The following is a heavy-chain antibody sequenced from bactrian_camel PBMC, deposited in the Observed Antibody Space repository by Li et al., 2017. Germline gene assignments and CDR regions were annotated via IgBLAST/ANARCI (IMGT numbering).Heavy chain of an antibody. V-gene: IGHV3-2*01. CDR2: IYSDGGNT. Sequence: VQLVESGGGLVQPGESLRLSCAASGFTFSNYGMSWVRHAPGKGLVWVSTIYSDGGNTYYADSVKGRFTISRDNAQNTLYLQMSSLKTEDSAMYYCATDFLGSTKGQGTQVTVS. D-gene: IGHD5*01. CDR1: GFTFSNYG. J-gene: IGHJ4*01.